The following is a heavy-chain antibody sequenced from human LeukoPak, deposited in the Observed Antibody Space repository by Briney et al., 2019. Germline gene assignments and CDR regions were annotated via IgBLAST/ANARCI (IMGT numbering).Heavy chain of an antibody. CDR3: ARGPYGDYRNFDY. V-gene: IGHV4-39*07. CDR1: GGSFSSSSYY. CDR2: IYYSGST. Sequence: SETLSLTCAVYGGSFSSSSYYWGWIRQPPGKGLEWIGSIYYSGSTYYNPSLKSRVTISVDTSKNQFSLKLSSVTAADTAVYYCARGPYGDYRNFDYWGQGTLVTVSS. J-gene: IGHJ4*02. D-gene: IGHD4-17*01.